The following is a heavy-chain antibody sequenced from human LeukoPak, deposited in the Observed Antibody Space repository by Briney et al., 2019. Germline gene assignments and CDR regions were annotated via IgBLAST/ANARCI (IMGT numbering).Heavy chain of an antibody. CDR2: ISSNSITI. CDR3: AKDSSSPLDY. J-gene: IGHJ4*02. D-gene: IGHD6-6*01. V-gene: IGHV3-48*01. Sequence: GGSLRLSCAASGFTFSSYSMNWVRQAPGKGLEWVSYISSNSITIYYADSVKGRFTISRDNSKNTLYLQMNSLRAEDTAVYYRAKDSSSPLDYWGQGTLVTVSS. CDR1: GFTFSSYS.